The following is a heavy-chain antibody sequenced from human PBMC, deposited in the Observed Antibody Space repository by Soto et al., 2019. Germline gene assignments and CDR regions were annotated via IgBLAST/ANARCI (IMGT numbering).Heavy chain of an antibody. CDR2: IYYRGST. V-gene: IGHV4-30-4*08. J-gene: IGHJ4*02. Sequence: TSETLSLTCPVSGGSISSSSYYWGWIRQTPGKGLEWIGYIYYRGSTYYNQSLKSRVTISVDTSMNQFSLTLTSVTAADTAVYYCARDPARGGGSYLGYFDYWGQGTPVTVSS. CDR1: GGSISSSSYY. CDR3: ARDPARGGGSYLGYFDY. D-gene: IGHD1-26*01.